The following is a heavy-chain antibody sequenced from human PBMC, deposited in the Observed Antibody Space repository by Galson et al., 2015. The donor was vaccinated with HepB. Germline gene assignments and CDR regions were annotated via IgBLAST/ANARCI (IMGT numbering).Heavy chain of an antibody. Sequence: SVKVSCKASGYTFTSYYMHWVRQAPGQGLEWMGIINPSGGSTSYAQKLQGRVTMTRDTSTSTVYMELSSLRSEDTAVYYCARGGIDGDWLSAFDIWGQGTMVTVSS. J-gene: IGHJ3*02. CDR1: GYTFTSYY. CDR3: ARGGIDGDWLSAFDI. CDR2: INPSGGST. D-gene: IGHD3/OR15-3a*01. V-gene: IGHV1-46*04.